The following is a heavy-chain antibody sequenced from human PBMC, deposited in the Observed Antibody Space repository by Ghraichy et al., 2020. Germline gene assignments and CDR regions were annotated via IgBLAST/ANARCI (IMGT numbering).Heavy chain of an antibody. D-gene: IGHD5-24*01. CDR2: ISSSGSTI. J-gene: IGHJ4*02. CDR3: ARVSRDGYNFGDY. CDR1: GFTFSDYY. Sequence: ALRLSCAASGFTFSDYYMSWIRQAPGKGLEWVSYISSSGSTIYYADSVKGRFTISRDNAKNSLYLQMNSLRAEDMAVYYCARVSRDGYNFGDYWGQGTLVTVSS. V-gene: IGHV3-11*01.